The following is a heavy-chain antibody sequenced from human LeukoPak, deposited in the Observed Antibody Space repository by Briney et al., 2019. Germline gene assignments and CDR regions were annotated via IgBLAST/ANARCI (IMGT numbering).Heavy chain of an antibody. CDR2: IYTSGST. J-gene: IGHJ3*02. Sequence: PSQTLSLTCTVSGGSISSGSYYWSWIRQPAGKGLEWIGRIYTSGSTNYTPSLKSRVTISVDTSKNQFSLKLSSVTAADTAVYYCARVGWNDENAFDIWGQGTMVTVSS. D-gene: IGHD1-1*01. V-gene: IGHV4-61*02. CDR1: GGSISSGSYY. CDR3: ARVGWNDENAFDI.